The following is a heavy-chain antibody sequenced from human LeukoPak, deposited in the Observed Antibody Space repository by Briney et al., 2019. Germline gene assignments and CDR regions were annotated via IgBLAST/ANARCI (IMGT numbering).Heavy chain of an antibody. Sequence: SETLSLTCTVSRGSISSYYWSWIRQPPGKGLERIGYIYYSGSTNYNPSLKSRVTISVDTSKKQFSLKLSSVTAADTAVYYCARGYSGSYGRFDYWGPGTLVTVSS. CDR3: ARGYSGSYGRFDY. D-gene: IGHD1-26*01. V-gene: IGHV4-59*01. CDR2: IYYSGST. J-gene: IGHJ4*02. CDR1: RGSISSYY.